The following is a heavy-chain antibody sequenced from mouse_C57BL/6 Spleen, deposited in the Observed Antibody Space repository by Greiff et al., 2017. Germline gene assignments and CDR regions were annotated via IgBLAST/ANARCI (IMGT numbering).Heavy chain of an antibody. CDR2: ISYDGSN. J-gene: IGHJ1*03. D-gene: IGHD2-3*01. CDR3: AREDDYGYFDV. Sequence: EVHLVESGPGLVKPSQSLSLTCSVTGYSITSGYYWNWIRQFPGNKLEWMGYISYDGSNNYNPSLKNRISITRDTSKNQFFLKLNSVTTEDTATYYCAREDDYGYFDVWGTGTTVTVSS. CDR1: GYSITSGYY. V-gene: IGHV3-6*01.